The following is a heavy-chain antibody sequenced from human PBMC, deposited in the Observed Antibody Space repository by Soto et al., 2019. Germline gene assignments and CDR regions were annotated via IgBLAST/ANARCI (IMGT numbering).Heavy chain of an antibody. CDR1: GCSISSGHDS. Sequence: AETLSLTCTVSGCSISSGHDSWSWIRLPPGKGLEWIGYIYYSGSTDYDPSLKSRVTISVDTSKNQFSLKLSSVTAADTAVYYCARDLWGYCGTDCYPLDVWGQGTTVTVSS. CDR2: IYYSGST. J-gene: IGHJ6*02. CDR3: ARDLWGYCGTDCYPLDV. D-gene: IGHD2-21*02. V-gene: IGHV4-61*01.